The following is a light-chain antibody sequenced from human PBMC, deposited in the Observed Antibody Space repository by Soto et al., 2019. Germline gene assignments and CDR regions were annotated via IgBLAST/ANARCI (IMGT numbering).Light chain of an antibody. CDR1: TGAVTTGHY. J-gene: IGLJ1*01. CDR2: DGA. Sequence: QAVVTREPSLTVSPGGTVTLTFCSSTGAVTTGHYPYWFQQKPGQVPKTLIYDGANKLSWTPARFSGSLLGGKAALTLSGAQPEDEAEYYCLLSYRGTYVFGPGTKVTVL. CDR3: LLSYRGTYV. V-gene: IGLV7-46*01.